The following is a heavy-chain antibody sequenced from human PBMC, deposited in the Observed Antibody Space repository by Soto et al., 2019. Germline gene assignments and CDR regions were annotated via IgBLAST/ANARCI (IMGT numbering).Heavy chain of an antibody. V-gene: IGHV1-18*01. J-gene: IGHJ4*02. CDR2: ISAHNGNT. CDR1: GYGFTTYG. Sequence: QIHLVQSGAEVKKPGASVKVSCKGSGYGFTTYGITWVRQAPGQGLEWMAWISAHNGNTNYAQKLQGRVTVTRDTSTRTAYMELRSLRSDDTAVYYCASGRYGDYWGQGALVTVSS. D-gene: IGHD1-26*01. CDR3: ASGRYGDY.